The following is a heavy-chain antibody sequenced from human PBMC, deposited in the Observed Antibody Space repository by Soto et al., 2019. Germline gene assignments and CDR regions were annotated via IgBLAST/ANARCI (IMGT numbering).Heavy chain of an antibody. J-gene: IGHJ4*02. CDR2: ISGTGGST. D-gene: IGHD6-19*01. CDR3: AKGVIAVVGDHFDY. CDR1: GFTFSNYA. Sequence: EVQLLESGGGVVQPGGSLRLSCVASGFTFSNYAMSWVRQAPGKGLEWVATISGTGGSTYYADSVKGRFTISRDSSKKPVYLQMNRLSAAETAVYFGAKGVIAVVGDHFDYWGPGTLVTVSS. V-gene: IGHV3-23*01.